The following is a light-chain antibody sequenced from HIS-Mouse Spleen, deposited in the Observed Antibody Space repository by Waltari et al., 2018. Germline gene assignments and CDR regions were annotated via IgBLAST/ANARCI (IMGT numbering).Light chain of an antibody. V-gene: IGKV3-11*01. CDR1: QSVSSY. CDR2: DAS. CDR3: QQRSNWPLT. Sequence: EIVLTQSPATLSLSPVERATLSCRASQSVSSYLAWYQQKPGQAPRLLIYDASNRATGMPARCSGNGSGTDCTVTSSSLEPEEFAGYYCQQRSNWPLTFGGGTKVEIK. J-gene: IGKJ4*01.